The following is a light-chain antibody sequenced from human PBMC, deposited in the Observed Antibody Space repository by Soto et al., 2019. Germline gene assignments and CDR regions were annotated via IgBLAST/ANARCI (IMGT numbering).Light chain of an antibody. Sequence: EIVMTQSPGTLSVSPGERATLSCRASHSVSNNLAWYQQKVGQSPRLLIYDASTRATGVPGRFSGSGSGTQFTLTITSLVPEDFAVYYCQQYRDWPETFGQGTKVEIK. J-gene: IGKJ1*01. CDR1: HSVSNN. CDR2: DAS. V-gene: IGKV3-15*01. CDR3: QQYRDWPET.